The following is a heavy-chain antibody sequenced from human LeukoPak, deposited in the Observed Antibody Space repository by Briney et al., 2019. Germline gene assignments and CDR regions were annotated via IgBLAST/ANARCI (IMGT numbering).Heavy chain of an antibody. Sequence: PSETLSLTCAVYGGSFSGYYWSWIRQPPGKGLEWIGEINHSGSTNYNPSLKSRVTISVDTSKNQFSLKLSSVTAADTAVYYCAGGSLWFGQSRYFDYWGQGTLVTVSS. J-gene: IGHJ4*02. CDR3: AGGSLWFGQSRYFDY. CDR1: GGSFSGYY. V-gene: IGHV4-34*01. CDR2: INHSGST. D-gene: IGHD3-10*01.